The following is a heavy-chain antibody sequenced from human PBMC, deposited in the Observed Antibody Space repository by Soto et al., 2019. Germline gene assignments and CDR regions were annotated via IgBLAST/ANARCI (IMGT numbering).Heavy chain of an antibody. Sequence: PGGSLRLSCAASGFTFSDYYMSWLRQAPGKGLEWVSYISSSGSTIYYADSVKGRFTISRDNAKNSLYLQMNSLRAEDTAVYYCARDLIPLPYFDWSLPSSYMDVWGKGTTVTVS. CDR3: ARDLIPLPYFDWSLPSSYMDV. D-gene: IGHD3-9*01. V-gene: IGHV3-11*01. CDR2: ISSSGSTI. CDR1: GFTFSDYY. J-gene: IGHJ6*03.